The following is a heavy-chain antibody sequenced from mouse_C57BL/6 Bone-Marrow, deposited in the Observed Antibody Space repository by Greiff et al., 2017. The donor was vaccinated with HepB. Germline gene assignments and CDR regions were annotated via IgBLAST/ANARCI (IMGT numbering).Heavy chain of an antibody. CDR3: ARFLITTVVDWYFDV. V-gene: IGHV3-8*01. J-gene: IGHJ1*03. CDR2: ISYSGST. Sequence: EVKLVESGPGLAKPSQTLSLTCSVTGYSITSDYWNWIRKFPGNKLEYMGYISYSGSTYYNPSLKSRISITRDTSKNQYYLQLNSVTTEDTATYYCARFLITTVVDWYFDVWGTGTTVTVSS. D-gene: IGHD1-1*01. CDR1: GYSITSDY.